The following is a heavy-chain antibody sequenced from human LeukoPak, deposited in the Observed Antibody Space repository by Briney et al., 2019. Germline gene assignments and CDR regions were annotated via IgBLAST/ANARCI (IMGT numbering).Heavy chain of an antibody. CDR1: GYTFTGYY. D-gene: IGHD3-10*01. CDR3: ARSALVRGVIIEIGLGY. CDR2: INPNSGGT. J-gene: IGHJ4*02. Sequence: EASVKVSCKASGYTFTGYYMHWVRQAPGQGLEWMGWINPNSGGTNYAQKFQGRVTMTRDTSISTAYMELSRLRSDDTAVYYCARSALVRGVIIEIGLGYWGQGTLVTVSS. V-gene: IGHV1-2*02.